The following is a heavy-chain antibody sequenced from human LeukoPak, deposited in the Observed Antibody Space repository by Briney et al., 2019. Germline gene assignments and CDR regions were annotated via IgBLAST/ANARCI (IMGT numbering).Heavy chain of an antibody. CDR3: ARDAAYVTFDY. V-gene: IGHV3-64*01. J-gene: IGHJ4*02. CDR1: GFTFSNAW. Sequence: GGSLRLSCAASGFTFSNAWMSWVRQAPGKGLECVSVISGDGVNTYYANSVKGRFTISRDNSKNTLYLEMGSLRAEDRAVYYCARDAAYVTFDYWGQGTLVTVSS. D-gene: IGHD2-21*01. CDR2: ISGDGVNT.